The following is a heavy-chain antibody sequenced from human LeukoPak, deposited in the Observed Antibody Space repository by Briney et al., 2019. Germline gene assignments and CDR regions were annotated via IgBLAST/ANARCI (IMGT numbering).Heavy chain of an antibody. V-gene: IGHV3-7*01. J-gene: IGHJ4*02. Sequence: GGSLRLSCAASEFSVGSNYMTWVRQAPGKGLEWVANIRQDGSEKYYVDSVKGRFTISRDNAKNSLYLQMNSLRAEDTAVYYCAREPDYWGQGTLVTVSS. CDR2: IRQDGSEK. CDR1: EFSVGSNY. CDR3: AREPDY.